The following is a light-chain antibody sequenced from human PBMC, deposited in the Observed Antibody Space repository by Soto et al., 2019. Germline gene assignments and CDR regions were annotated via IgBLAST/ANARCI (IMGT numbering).Light chain of an antibody. Sequence: EIVLTQSPAPLSVSPGERVTLSCRASQSVDINLAWYQQKPGQAPRLLIYGASTRATGIPARFSGSGSGTEFTLTISSLQSEDVAVYYCQQYNDWPQTLGQGTKVDIK. V-gene: IGKV3D-15*01. CDR2: GAS. CDR1: QSVDIN. J-gene: IGKJ1*01. CDR3: QQYNDWPQT.